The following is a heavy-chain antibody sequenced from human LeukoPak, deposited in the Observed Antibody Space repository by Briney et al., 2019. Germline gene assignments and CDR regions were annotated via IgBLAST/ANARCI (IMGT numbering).Heavy chain of an antibody. J-gene: IGHJ4*02. Sequence: PGGSLRLSCAASGFTFSSYAMSWVRQAPGKGLEWVSAISGSGGSTYYADFVKGRFTISRDNSKNTLYLQMNSLRAEDTAVYYCAKPYYYDSRKYYFDYWGQGTLVTVSS. CDR2: ISGSGGST. CDR1: GFTFSSYA. D-gene: IGHD3-22*01. CDR3: AKPYYYDSRKYYFDY. V-gene: IGHV3-23*01.